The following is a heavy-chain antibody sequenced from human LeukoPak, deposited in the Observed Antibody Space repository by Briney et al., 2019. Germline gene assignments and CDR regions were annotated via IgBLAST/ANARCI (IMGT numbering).Heavy chain of an antibody. CDR1: GGSISSSSYY. V-gene: IGHV4-39*01. J-gene: IGHJ3*02. CDR3: AKDRRGGDYPPSYTFDI. Sequence: KPSETLSLTCTVSGGSISSSSYYWGRIRQPPGKGLEWIGSIYYSGSTYYNPSLKSRVTISVDTSKNQFSLKLSSVTAADTAVYYCAKDRRGGDYPPSYTFDIWGLGTMVTVSS. CDR2: IYYSGST. D-gene: IGHD4-17*01.